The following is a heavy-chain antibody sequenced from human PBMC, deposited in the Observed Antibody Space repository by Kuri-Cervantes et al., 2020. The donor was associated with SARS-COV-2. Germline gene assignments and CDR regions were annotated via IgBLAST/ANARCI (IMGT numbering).Heavy chain of an antibody. V-gene: IGHV4-59*12. J-gene: IGHJ3*02. CDR3: ARPRYGDYDGAFDI. Sequence: SEILSLTCTVPGGSISSYYWSWIRQPPGKGLEWIGYIYYSGSTNCNPSLKSRVTISVDTSKNQFSLKLSSVTAADTAVYYCARPRYGDYDGAFDIWGQGKMVTVSS. D-gene: IGHD4-17*01. CDR1: GGSISSYY. CDR2: IYYSGST.